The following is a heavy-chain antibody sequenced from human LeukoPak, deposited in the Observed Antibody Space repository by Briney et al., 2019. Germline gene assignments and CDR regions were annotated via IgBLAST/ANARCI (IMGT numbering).Heavy chain of an antibody. D-gene: IGHD3-22*01. CDR2: VYYYRGST. J-gene: IGHJ5*02. CDR3: ARHAPRGYLPPPSNWFDP. Sequence: SETLSLTCTVSGGSINTGGNYWSWIRQHPGKGLEWIGDVYYYRGSTHYTPSLKSRVTISIDTSKNQFSLKLSSVTAADTAVYYCARHAPRGYLPPPSNWFDPWGQGTLVTVSS. CDR1: GGSINTGGNY. V-gene: IGHV4-31*03.